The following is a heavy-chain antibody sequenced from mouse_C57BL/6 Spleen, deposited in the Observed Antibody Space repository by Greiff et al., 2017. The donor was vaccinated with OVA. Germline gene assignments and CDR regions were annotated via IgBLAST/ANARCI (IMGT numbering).Heavy chain of an antibody. V-gene: IGHV5-17*01. Sequence: EVQLVESGGGLVKPGGSLKLSCAASGFTFSDYGMHWVRQAPEKGLEWVADISSGSSTIYYADTVKGRFTISRDNAKNTLFLQMTSLRSEDTAMYYCARELCLYFDYWGQGTTLTVSS. D-gene: IGHD4-1*01. J-gene: IGHJ2*01. CDR3: ARELCLYFDY. CDR1: GFTFSDYG. CDR2: ISSGSSTI.